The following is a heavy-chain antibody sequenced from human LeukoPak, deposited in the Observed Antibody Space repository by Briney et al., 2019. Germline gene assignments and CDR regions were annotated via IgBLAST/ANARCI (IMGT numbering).Heavy chain of an antibody. J-gene: IGHJ3*02. V-gene: IGHV3-30-3*01. Sequence: GRSLRLSCAASGFTFSSYTMHWVRQAPGKGLEWVTIISFDGSNKYYADSVKGRFTISRDNSKNTLYLQMNSLRPEDTAVYYCARDRPKDDAFDIWGQGTMVTVSS. CDR3: ARDRPKDDAFDI. CDR2: ISFDGSNK. CDR1: GFTFSSYT.